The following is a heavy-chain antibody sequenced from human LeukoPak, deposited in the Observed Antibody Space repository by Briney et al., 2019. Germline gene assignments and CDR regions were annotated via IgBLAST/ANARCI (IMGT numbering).Heavy chain of an antibody. Sequence: GGSLRLSCAASGFTFSTYSMNWVRQAPGKGLEWVSYISSSSSTIYYADSVKGRFTISRDNSKNTLYMQMNSLRAEDTAVYYCARARTTSSTLFNYWGQGILVTVSS. CDR1: GFTFSTYS. V-gene: IGHV3-48*01. D-gene: IGHD4-17*01. CDR3: ARARTTSSTLFNY. J-gene: IGHJ4*02. CDR2: ISSSSSTI.